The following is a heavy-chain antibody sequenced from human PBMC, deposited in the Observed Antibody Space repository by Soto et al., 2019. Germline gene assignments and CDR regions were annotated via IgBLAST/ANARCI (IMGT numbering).Heavy chain of an antibody. D-gene: IGHD6-13*01. CDR2: IYISGTT. V-gene: IGHV4-4*07. J-gene: IGHJ5*01. CDR3: ARQTTYSSSWYDY. Sequence: PSETLSLTCTVSGGSISNYYWTWIRQPAGKGLERIGLIYISGTTNYNPSLNSRVTMSVYTSKNQFSLKLSSVTAADTALYYCARQTTYSSSWYDYWGHGTLVTVSS. CDR1: GGSISNYY.